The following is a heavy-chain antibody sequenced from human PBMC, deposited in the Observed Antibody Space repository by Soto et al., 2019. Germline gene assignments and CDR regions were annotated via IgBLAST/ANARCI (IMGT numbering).Heavy chain of an antibody. V-gene: IGHV4-30-2*01. CDR2: IYHSVST. D-gene: IGHD2-21*01. CDR1: GGSISSGGYS. Sequence: PSETLSLTCAVSGGSISSGGYSWSWIRQPPGQGLEWIAYIYHSVSTYYNPSLKSRVTISVDRSKNQFSLKLSSVTAADTAVYYFARVGGLGATTIHYWGQAILVSGSS. J-gene: IGHJ4*02. CDR3: ARVGGLGATTIHY.